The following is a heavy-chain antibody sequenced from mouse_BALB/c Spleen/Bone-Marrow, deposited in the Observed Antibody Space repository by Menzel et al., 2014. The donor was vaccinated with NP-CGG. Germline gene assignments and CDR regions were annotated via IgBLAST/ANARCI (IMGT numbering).Heavy chain of an antibody. CDR1: GYTFTSYV. V-gene: IGHV1-14*01. Sequence: QLQQSGPALVKPGASVKMSCQASGYTFTSYVMHWVKQKPGQGLEWLGYINPYNDGTKYNEKFKGKATLTSDKSSSTAYMELSSLTSEDSAVYYCARGGYGSWFAVWGQATLVTVSA. CDR2: INPYNDGT. J-gene: IGHJ3*01. CDR3: ARGGYGSWFAV. D-gene: IGHD2-2*01.